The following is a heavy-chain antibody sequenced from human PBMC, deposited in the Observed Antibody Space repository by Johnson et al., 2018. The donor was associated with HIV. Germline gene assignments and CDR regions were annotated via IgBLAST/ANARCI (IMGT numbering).Heavy chain of an antibody. CDR2: IYSGGST. J-gene: IGHJ3*01. D-gene: IGHD1-14*01. CDR3: ARDRTAGARHDGFDV. CDR1: GFTVSSNY. V-gene: IGHV3-53*01. Sequence: VQLVESGGGLIQPGGSLRLSCAASGFTVSSNYMSWVRQAPGKGLAWVSVIYSGGSTYYADSVTGRFTISRDNAKNSLYLQMNSLRAEDTALYYCARDRTAGARHDGFDVWGQGTMVTVSS.